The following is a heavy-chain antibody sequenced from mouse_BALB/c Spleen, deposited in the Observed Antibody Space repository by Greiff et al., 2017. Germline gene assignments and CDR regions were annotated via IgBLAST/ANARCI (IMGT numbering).Heavy chain of an antibody. CDR3: ARSADY. CDR1: GYTFTSYW. Sequence: VQLQQSGAELVKPGASVKLSCKTSGYTFTSYWIQWVKQRPGQGLGWIGEIFPGTGTTYYNEKFKGKATLTIDTSSSTAYMQLSSLTSEDSALYFCARSADYWGQGTSVTVSS. V-gene: IGHV1S132*01. CDR2: IFPGTGTT. J-gene: IGHJ4*01.